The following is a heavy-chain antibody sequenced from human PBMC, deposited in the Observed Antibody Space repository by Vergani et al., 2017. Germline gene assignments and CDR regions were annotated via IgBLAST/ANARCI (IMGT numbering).Heavy chain of an antibody. D-gene: IGHD3-16*01. V-gene: IGHV1-69*01. J-gene: IGHJ6*03. Sequence: QVQLVQSGAEVKKPGSSVKVSCKASGGTFSSYAISWVRQAPGQGLEWMGWISAYNGNTNYAQKVQGRVTITADESTSTAYMELSSLRSEDTAVYYCARVTSWGVTPYYMDVWGKGTTVTVSS. CDR2: ISAYNGNT. CDR3: ARVTSWGVTPYYMDV. CDR1: GGTFSSYA.